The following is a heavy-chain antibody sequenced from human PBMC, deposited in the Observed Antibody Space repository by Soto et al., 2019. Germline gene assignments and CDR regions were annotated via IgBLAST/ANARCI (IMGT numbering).Heavy chain of an antibody. CDR3: ARRGNYYDTAWFDP. D-gene: IGHD3-22*01. V-gene: IGHV1-69*13. CDR2: IIPIFGTA. J-gene: IGHJ5*02. Sequence: SVKVSCKASGGTFSSYAISWVRQAPGQGLEWMGGIIPIFGTANYAQKFQGRVTITADESTGTAYMELSSLRSEDTAVYYCARRGNYYDTAWFDPWGQGTLVTVSS. CDR1: GGTFSSYA.